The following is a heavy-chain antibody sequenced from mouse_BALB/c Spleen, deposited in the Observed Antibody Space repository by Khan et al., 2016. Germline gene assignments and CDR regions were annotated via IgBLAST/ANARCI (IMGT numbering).Heavy chain of an antibody. CDR3: ARRVYYYEFAY. CDR2: IDPENGNT. J-gene: IGHJ3*01. CDR1: GFNIKDTD. D-gene: IGHD1-1*01. Sequence: VQLKQSGAELVKPGASVKLSCTAAGFNIKDTDMHWVNQRPGQGLEWIGRIDPENGNTKYDPEFQDKATITADTSSNTAYLQLSSLTSEDTAMSYCARRVYYYEFAYWGQGTLVTVSA. V-gene: IGHV14-3*02.